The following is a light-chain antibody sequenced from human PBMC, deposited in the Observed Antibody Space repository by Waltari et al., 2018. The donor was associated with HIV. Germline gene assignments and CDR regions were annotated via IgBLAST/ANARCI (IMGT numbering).Light chain of an antibody. V-gene: IGLV1-47*01. CDR2: SSN. CDR1: SSNIGSSY. Sequence: QSVLTQPPSASGTPGQRVTISCSGSSSNIGSSYVYWYQQVPGTAPKLLIYSSNHRPSGVPDRFSGSKSGTSASLAISGLRSEDEADYYCAAWDYSLSGYVFGTGTKVTVL. J-gene: IGLJ1*01. CDR3: AAWDYSLSGYV.